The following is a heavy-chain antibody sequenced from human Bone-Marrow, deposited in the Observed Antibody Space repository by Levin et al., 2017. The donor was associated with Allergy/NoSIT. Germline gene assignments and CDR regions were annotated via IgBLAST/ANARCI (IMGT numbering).Heavy chain of an antibody. J-gene: IGHJ4*02. Sequence: LSLTCAASGFKFSDRGMHWVRQAPGKGLEWVGIIWYDGTNKHYADSVRGRFTISRDNSKNTLYLQMNGLRAEDTAVYYCARDLDTSELFDSWGQGTLVTVAS. CDR3: ARDLDTSELFDS. CDR2: IWYDGTNK. V-gene: IGHV3-33*01. CDR1: GFKFSDRG. D-gene: IGHD1-1*01.